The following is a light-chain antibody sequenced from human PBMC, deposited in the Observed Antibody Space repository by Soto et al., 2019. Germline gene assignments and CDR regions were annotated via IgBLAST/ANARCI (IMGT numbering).Light chain of an antibody. CDR2: EVS. Sequence: QSALTQPASVSGSPGQSITISCTGTSSDVGGYNYVSWYQQHPGKAPKLMIYEVSNRPSGVPDRFSGSKSGNTASLTVSGLQAEDEAEYYCSSYVGSNVVFGGGTQLTVL. J-gene: IGLJ7*01. CDR1: SSDVGGYNY. CDR3: SSYVGSNVV. V-gene: IGLV2-8*01.